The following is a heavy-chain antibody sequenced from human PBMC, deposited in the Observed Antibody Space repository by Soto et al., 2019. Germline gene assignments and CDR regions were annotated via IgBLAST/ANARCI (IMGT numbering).Heavy chain of an antibody. Sequence: QVQLVESGGGVVQPGRSLRLSCAASGFTFSSYAMHWVRQAPGKGLEWVAVISYDGSNKYYADSVKGRFTISRDNSKNTLYLQMNSLRAEDTAVYYCARGPGPLGAARPTVDYWGQGTLVTVSS. J-gene: IGHJ4*02. CDR2: ISYDGSNK. CDR1: GFTFSSYA. V-gene: IGHV3-30-3*01. CDR3: ARGPGPLGAARPTVDY. D-gene: IGHD6-6*01.